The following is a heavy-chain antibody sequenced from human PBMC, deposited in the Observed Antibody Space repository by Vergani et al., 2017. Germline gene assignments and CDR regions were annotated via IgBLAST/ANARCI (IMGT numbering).Heavy chain of an antibody. J-gene: IGHJ5*02. CDR3: AIGGYCSSTSCYDIGNWFDP. Sequence: QVQLVQSGAEVKKPGSSVKVSCKASGGTFSSYAIRWVRQAPGQGLEWMGRIIPILGTANYAQKFQGRVTITADESTSTAYMELSSLRSEDTAVYYCAIGGYCSSTSCYDIGNWFDPWGQGTLVTVSS. D-gene: IGHD2-2*01. CDR2: IIPILGTA. CDR1: GGTFSSYA. V-gene: IGHV1-69*11.